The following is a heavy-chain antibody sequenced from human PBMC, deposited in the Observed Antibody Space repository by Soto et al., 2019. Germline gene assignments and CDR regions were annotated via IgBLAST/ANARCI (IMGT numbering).Heavy chain of an antibody. J-gene: IGHJ3*02. D-gene: IGHD3-22*01. Sequence: SETLSLTCTVSGGSISSGGYYWSWIRQHPGKGLEWIGYIYYSGSTYYNPSLKSRVTISVDTSKNQFSLKLSSVTAADTAVYYCARVWSSGLDAFDIWGQGTMVT. CDR2: IYYSGST. CDR3: ARVWSSGLDAFDI. CDR1: GGSISSGGYY. V-gene: IGHV4-31*03.